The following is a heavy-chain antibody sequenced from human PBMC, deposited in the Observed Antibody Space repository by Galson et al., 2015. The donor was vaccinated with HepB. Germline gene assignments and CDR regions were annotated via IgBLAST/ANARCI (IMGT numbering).Heavy chain of an antibody. J-gene: IGHJ5*02. CDR2: IIPLFGTS. V-gene: IGHV1-69*13. D-gene: IGHD2-15*01. CDR1: GGPFKFYS. CDR3: ARGGYCSSGSCYGNWFDP. Sequence: SVKVSCKASGGPFKFYSISWIRQAPGQGLEWMGAIIPLFGTSNYAQKFQGRVTITAGEITSTAYMNMSGLSSEDTAVYYCARGGYCSSGSCYGNWFDPWGQGTLITVSS.